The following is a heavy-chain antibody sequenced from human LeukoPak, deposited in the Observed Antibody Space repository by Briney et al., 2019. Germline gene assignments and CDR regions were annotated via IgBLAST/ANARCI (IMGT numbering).Heavy chain of an antibody. D-gene: IGHD3-22*01. CDR1: GFTFSSYW. J-gene: IGHJ4*02. CDR2: IKQDGSEK. CDR3: ARGGYDSSGYYSHY. Sequence: GGSLRLSCAASGFTFSSYWMSWVRQAPGKGLEWVANIKQDGSEKYYVDSVKGRFTISRDNAKNSLYLQMNSLRDEDTAVYYCARGGYDSSGYYSHYWGQGALVTVSS. V-gene: IGHV3-7*01.